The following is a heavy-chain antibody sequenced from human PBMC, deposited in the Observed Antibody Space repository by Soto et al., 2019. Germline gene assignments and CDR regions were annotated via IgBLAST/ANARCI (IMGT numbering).Heavy chain of an antibody. CDR1: GGSISSYY. V-gene: IGHV4-59*12. CDR2: IYYSGST. J-gene: IGHJ4*02. Sequence: PSETLSLTCTVSGGSISSYYWSWIRQPPGKGLEWIGYIYYSGSTNYNPSLKSRVTLSVDRPNNQVSLNLSSVTAADTAVYYCVRDSPSPHWGQGTLVTVSS. CDR3: VRDSPSPH.